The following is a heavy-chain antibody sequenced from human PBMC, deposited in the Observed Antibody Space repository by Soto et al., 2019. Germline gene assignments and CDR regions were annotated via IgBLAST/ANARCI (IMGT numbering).Heavy chain of an antibody. Sequence: QVQLVQSGAEVKKPGSSVKVSCKASGGTFSSYAISWVRQAPGQGLEWMGGIIPIFGTANYAQKFQGRVTITADESTSTAHRELSSLRSEDTAVYYCARNRYCSSTSCYTGRYYYYYYGMDVWGQGTTVTVSS. D-gene: IGHD2-2*02. CDR1: GGTFSSYA. CDR2: IIPIFGTA. V-gene: IGHV1-69*01. J-gene: IGHJ6*02. CDR3: ARNRYCSSTSCYTGRYYYYYYGMDV.